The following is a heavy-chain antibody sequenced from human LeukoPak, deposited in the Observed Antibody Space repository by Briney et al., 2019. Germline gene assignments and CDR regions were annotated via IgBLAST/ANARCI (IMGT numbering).Heavy chain of an antibody. Sequence: GESLKISCKGSGYSFATYWIGWVRQMPGKGLEWMGIIYPADSDTRYSPPFQGQVTISADKSISTAYLQWSSLKASDTAMYYCARRKITIFGAAIKNEEAFDIWGQGTMVTVSS. CDR2: IYPADSDT. CDR1: GYSFATYW. V-gene: IGHV5-51*01. D-gene: IGHD3-3*01. J-gene: IGHJ3*02. CDR3: ARRKITIFGAAIKNEEAFDI.